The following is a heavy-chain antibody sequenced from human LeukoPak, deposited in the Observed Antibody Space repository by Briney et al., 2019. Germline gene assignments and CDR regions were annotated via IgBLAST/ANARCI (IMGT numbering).Heavy chain of an antibody. J-gene: IGHJ4*02. Sequence: ASVKVSCKASGYTFTGYYMHWVRQAPGQGLEWMGWISAYNGNTNYAQKLQGRVTMTTDTSTSTAYMELRSLRSDDTAVYYCARVVTMVRGVANDYWGQGTLVTVSS. D-gene: IGHD3-10*01. CDR2: ISAYNGNT. V-gene: IGHV1-18*04. CDR3: ARVVTMVRGVANDY. CDR1: GYTFTGYY.